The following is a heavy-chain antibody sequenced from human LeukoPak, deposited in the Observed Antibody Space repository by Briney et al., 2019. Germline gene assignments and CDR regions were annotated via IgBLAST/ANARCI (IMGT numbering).Heavy chain of an antibody. CDR2: IYPGDSDT. Sequence: GAFLKISCKGSGCSFTSYWIGWVRQLPGKGLEWMGIIYPGDSDTRYSPSFQGQVTISADKSISTAYLQWSSLKASDTAMYYCARQSRGRYSSSWYRDNWFDPWGQGTLVTVSS. D-gene: IGHD6-13*01. CDR1: GCSFTSYW. V-gene: IGHV5-51*01. CDR3: ARQSRGRYSSSWYRDNWFDP. J-gene: IGHJ5*02.